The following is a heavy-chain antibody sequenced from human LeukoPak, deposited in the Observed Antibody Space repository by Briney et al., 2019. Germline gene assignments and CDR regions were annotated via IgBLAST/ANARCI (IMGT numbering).Heavy chain of an antibody. CDR3: AGICSSSGCHLDY. D-gene: IGHD2-2*01. CDR1: GYTFTGYY. V-gene: IGHV1-2*02. CDR2: INPNDGGT. Sequence: ASVKVSCKASGYTFTGYYMNWVRQAPGQGLEWVGGINPNDGGTNSAQKFQGRVTMTRDTSISTVYMELSSLTSDDTAVYFCAGICSSSGCHLDYWGQGTLVTVSS. J-gene: IGHJ4*02.